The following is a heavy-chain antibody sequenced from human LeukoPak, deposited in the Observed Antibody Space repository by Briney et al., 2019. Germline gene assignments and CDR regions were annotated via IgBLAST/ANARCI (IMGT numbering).Heavy chain of an antibody. CDR2: MNPNRGNT. CDR1: GYTFTSYD. J-gene: IGHJ4*02. CDR3: ARGGYYDSSGYYYVALFDY. V-gene: IGHV1-8*01. D-gene: IGHD3-22*01. Sequence: ASVKVSCKASGYTFTSYDINWVRQATGQGLEWMGWMNPNRGNTGYAQKLQGRVTMTRNTSISTAYMELSSLRSEDTAVYYCARGGYYDSSGYYYVALFDYWGQGTLVTVSS.